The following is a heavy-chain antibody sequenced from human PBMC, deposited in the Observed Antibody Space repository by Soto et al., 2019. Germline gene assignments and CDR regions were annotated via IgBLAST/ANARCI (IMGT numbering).Heavy chain of an antibody. D-gene: IGHD1-26*01. CDR1: GFTFSTSS. Sequence: EVQLVESGGDLVQPGGSLRLSFAASGFTFSTSSMNWGRQAPGKGLEWVSYIGSGSDPIYYADSVKGRFTISRDNAKNSLYLQMNSLTADDSAVYSWARGSTAVGNDYWGQGALVTVSS. CDR3: ARGSTAVGNDY. J-gene: IGHJ4*02. V-gene: IGHV3-48*01. CDR2: IGSGSDPI.